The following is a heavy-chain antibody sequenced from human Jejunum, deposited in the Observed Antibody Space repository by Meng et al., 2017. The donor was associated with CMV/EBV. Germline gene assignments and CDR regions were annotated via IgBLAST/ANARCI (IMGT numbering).Heavy chain of an antibody. D-gene: IGHD3-10*01. J-gene: IGHJ4*02. V-gene: IGHV3-11*01. CDR3: ARGGGRYGSGTPPCDY. Sequence: SADDMTWIRQAPGKGLEGLSYISTTGNYIYYADSVKGRFTISRDNAKNSLFLQMNNLRAEDTGVYYCARGGGRYGSGTPPCDYWGQGARVTVSS. CDR2: ISTTGNYI. CDR1: SADD.